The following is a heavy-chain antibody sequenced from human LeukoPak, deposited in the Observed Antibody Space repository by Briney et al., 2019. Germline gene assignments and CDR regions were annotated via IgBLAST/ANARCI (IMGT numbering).Heavy chain of an antibody. D-gene: IGHD3-16*02. V-gene: IGHV4-34*01. CDR2: INHSGST. Sequence: SETLSLTCAVYGGSFSGYYWSWIRQPPGKGLEWIGEINHSGSTNYNPSLKSRVTISVDTSKNQFSLKLSSVTAADTAVYYCARGPGDDYVWGSYRRKLYFDYWGQGSLVTVSS. CDR1: GGSFSGYY. J-gene: IGHJ4*02. CDR3: ARGPGDDYVWGSYRRKLYFDY.